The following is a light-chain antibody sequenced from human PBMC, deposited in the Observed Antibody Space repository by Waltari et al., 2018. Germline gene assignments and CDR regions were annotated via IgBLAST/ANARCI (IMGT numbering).Light chain of an antibody. CDR3: QQYNNWPPQYT. Sequence: EIVMTQSPATLSVSPGERASLSGRASQSFSSNFAWYQQKPGQAPRLLIYGASTRVSGIPARFSGSGSGTEFTLTIISLQSEDFAVYYCQQYNNWPPQYTFGQGTKLEIK. CDR1: QSFSSN. V-gene: IGKV3-15*01. J-gene: IGKJ2*01. CDR2: GAS.